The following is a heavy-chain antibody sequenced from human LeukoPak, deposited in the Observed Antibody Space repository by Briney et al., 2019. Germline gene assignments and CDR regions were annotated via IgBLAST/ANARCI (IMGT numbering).Heavy chain of an antibody. D-gene: IGHD2-15*01. CDR1: GFTFSSYA. CDR3: AKQRSEVVVAATNY. Sequence: PGGSLRLPCAASGFTFSSYAMTWVRQAPGKGLEWVSSITGGGDTTYYADSVRGRFTISRDNSKNTLSVQMNSLRAEDTAVYYCAKQRSEVVVAATNYWGQGTLVTVSS. J-gene: IGHJ4*02. V-gene: IGHV3-23*01. CDR2: ITGGGDTT.